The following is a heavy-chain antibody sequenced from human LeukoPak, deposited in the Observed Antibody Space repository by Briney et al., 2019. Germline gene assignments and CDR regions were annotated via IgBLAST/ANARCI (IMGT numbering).Heavy chain of an antibody. CDR2: INHSGST. D-gene: IGHD3-9*01. CDR1: GGSFSGYY. CDR3: ARHKLLRYFDWLSLGFDY. Sequence: SETLSLTCAVYGGSFSGYYWSWIRQPPGKGLEWIGEINHSGSTNYNPSLKSRVTISVDTSKNQFSLKLSSVTAADTAVYYCARHKLLRYFDWLSLGFDYWGQGTLVTVSS. J-gene: IGHJ4*02. V-gene: IGHV4-34*01.